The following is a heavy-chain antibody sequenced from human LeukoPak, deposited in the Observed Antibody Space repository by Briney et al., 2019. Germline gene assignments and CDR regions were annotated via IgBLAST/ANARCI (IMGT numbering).Heavy chain of an antibody. V-gene: IGHV4-59*08. J-gene: IGHJ4*02. D-gene: IGHD5-18*01. CDR3: ARQGRLQLWFFDY. Sequence: PSETLSLTCTVSGGSISSYYWSWIRQPPGKGLEWIGYIYHSGSTNYNPSLKSRVTISVDTSKNQFSLKLSSVTAADTAVYYCARQGRLQLWFFDYWGQGTLVTVSS. CDR2: IYHSGST. CDR1: GGSISSYY.